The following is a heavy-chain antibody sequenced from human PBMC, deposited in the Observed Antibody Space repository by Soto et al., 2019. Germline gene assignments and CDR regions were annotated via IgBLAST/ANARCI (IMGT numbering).Heavy chain of an antibody. J-gene: IGHJ4*02. CDR2: INSDGSTT. Sequence: EVQLVESGGDLVQPGGSLRLSCAASGFTLSSYWMHWVRQAPGKGLVWVSRINSDGSTTNYADSVKGRFTISRDNAKNTLYLQMSSVRGEDTAVYYCARWGRLATASFDYWGQGTLVTVSS. CDR3: ARWGRLATASFDY. CDR1: GFTLSSYW. D-gene: IGHD5-12*01. V-gene: IGHV3-74*01.